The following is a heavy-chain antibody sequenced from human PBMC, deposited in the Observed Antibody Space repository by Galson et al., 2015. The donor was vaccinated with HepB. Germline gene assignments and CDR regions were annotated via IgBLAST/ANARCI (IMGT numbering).Heavy chain of an antibody. CDR2: ISGNGGST. D-gene: IGHD5-18*01. CDR3: AKGYGLFDS. V-gene: IGHV3-23*01. CDR1: GFAFDTYA. Sequence: SLRLSCAASGFAFDTYAMSWVRQAPGRGLEWISGISGNGGSTFYADSVKGRFTLSRDNSNNMLYLQMNSLRAEDAGLYFCAKGYGLFDSWGQGILVTVSS. J-gene: IGHJ5*01.